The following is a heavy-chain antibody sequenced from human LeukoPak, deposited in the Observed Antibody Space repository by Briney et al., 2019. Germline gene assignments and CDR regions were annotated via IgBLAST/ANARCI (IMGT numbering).Heavy chain of an antibody. D-gene: IGHD3-10*01. J-gene: IGHJ4*02. V-gene: IGHV4-34*01. Sequence: PSETPSLTCAVYGGSFSGYYWSWIRQPPGKGLEWIGEINHSGSTNYNPSLKSRVTISVDTSKNQFSLKLSSVTAADTAVYYCARVYRRNYYGSGAPLDYWGQGTLVTVSS. CDR1: GGSFSGYY. CDR2: INHSGST. CDR3: ARVYRRNYYGSGAPLDY.